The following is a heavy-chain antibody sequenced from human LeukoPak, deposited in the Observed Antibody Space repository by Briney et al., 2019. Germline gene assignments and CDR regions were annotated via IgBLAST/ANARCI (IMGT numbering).Heavy chain of an antibody. J-gene: IGHJ6*03. CDR2: ISSSSSYI. CDR3: ARESGSYSIYYYMDV. Sequence: GGSLRLSCAASGFTFSSYSMNWVRQAPGKGLEWVSSISSSSSYIYYADSVKGRFTISRDNAKNSLYLQMNSLRAEDTAVYYCARESGSYSIYYYMDVWGKGTTVTVSS. CDR1: GFTFSSYS. D-gene: IGHD1-26*01. V-gene: IGHV3-21*01.